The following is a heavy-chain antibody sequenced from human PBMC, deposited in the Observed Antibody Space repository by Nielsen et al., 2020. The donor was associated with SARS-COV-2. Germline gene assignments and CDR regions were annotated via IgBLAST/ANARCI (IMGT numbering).Heavy chain of an antibody. V-gene: IGHV3-53*01. D-gene: IGHD2-21*02. Sequence: GGSLRLSCAASGFTVSSNYMSWVRQAPGKGLEWVSVIYSGGSTYYADSVKGRFTISRDNSKNTLYLQMNSLRAEDTAVYYCARGLRLSFSIVVVTAIEGPFDYWGQGTLVTVSS. CDR1: GFTVSSNY. CDR2: IYSGGST. J-gene: IGHJ4*02. CDR3: ARGLRLSFSIVVVTAIEGPFDY.